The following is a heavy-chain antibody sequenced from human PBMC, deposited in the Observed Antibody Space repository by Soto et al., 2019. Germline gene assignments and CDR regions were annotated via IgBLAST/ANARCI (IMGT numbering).Heavy chain of an antibody. D-gene: IGHD6-19*01. CDR1: GFTFSSYA. CDR2: ISGSGGST. V-gene: IGHV3-23*01. J-gene: IGHJ4*02. Sequence: GGSLRLSCAASGFTFSSYAMSWVRQAPGKGLEWVSAISGSGGSTYYADSVKGRFTISRDNSKNTLYLQMNSLRAEDTAVYYWAKVGHSSGWYFDYWGQGALVTLSS. CDR3: AKVGHSSGWYFDY.